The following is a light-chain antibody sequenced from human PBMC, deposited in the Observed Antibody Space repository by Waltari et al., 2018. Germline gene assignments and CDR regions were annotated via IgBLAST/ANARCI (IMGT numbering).Light chain of an antibody. Sequence: QSALTQPASVSGSPGQSITISCTGTSSDVGSYNLFSWYQQHPGKAPKLMNYEVSKRPSGVSNRFSGSKSGNTASLTISGLQAEDEADYYCCSYAGSSTWVFGGGTKLTVL. CDR1: SSDVGSYNL. CDR3: CSYAGSSTWV. CDR2: EVS. V-gene: IGLV2-23*02. J-gene: IGLJ3*02.